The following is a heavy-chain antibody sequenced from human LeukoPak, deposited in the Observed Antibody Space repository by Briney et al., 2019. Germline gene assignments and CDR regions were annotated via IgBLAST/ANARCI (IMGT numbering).Heavy chain of an antibody. Sequence: ASVKVSCKASGYTFTSYYMHWVRQAPGQGLEWMGIINPSGGSTSYAQKFQGRVTMTRDTSTSTVYMELSSLRSEDTAVYYCARDQSIHPYPEVILDFWGQGALVTVSS. CDR1: GYTFTSYY. CDR3: ARDQSIHPYPEVILDF. J-gene: IGHJ4*02. V-gene: IGHV1-46*01. CDR2: INPSGGST. D-gene: IGHD3-10*01.